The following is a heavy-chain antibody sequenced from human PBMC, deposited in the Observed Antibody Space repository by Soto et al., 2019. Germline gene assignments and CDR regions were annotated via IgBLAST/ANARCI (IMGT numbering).Heavy chain of an antibody. D-gene: IGHD3-22*01. CDR1: GFSFSSYG. Sequence: QVQLVESGGGVVQPGRSLRLSCAASGFSFSSYGMHWVRQAPGKGLEWVAVIWYDGSNKYYADSVKGRFTISRDNSKNTLYLQMNRLRAEDTAVDYCARAHYYDSSGYLDYWGQGTLVTVSS. CDR3: ARAHYYDSSGYLDY. CDR2: IWYDGSNK. J-gene: IGHJ4*02. V-gene: IGHV3-33*01.